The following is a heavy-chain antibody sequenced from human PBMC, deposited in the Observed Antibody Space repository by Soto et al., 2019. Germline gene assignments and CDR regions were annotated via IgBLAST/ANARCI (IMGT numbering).Heavy chain of an antibody. D-gene: IGHD6-13*01. V-gene: IGHV1-2*04. CDR1: GYTFTGYY. Sequence: SVKVSCKASGYTFTGYYMHWVRQAPGQGLEWMGWINPNSGGTNYAQKFQGWVTMTRDTSISTAYMELSRLRSDDTAVYYCARVSPGDVAAAGHDAFDIWGQGTMVTVSS. CDR3: ARVSPGDVAAAGHDAFDI. J-gene: IGHJ3*02. CDR2: INPNSGGT.